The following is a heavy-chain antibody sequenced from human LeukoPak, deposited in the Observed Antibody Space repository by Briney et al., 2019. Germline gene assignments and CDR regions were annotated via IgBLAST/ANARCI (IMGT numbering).Heavy chain of an antibody. D-gene: IGHD2-21*01. CDR2: IKQDGSEK. V-gene: IGHV3-7*01. J-gene: IGHJ6*02. Sequence: GGSLRLSCTASGLTFSSYWMSWVRQAPGKGLEWVANIKQDGSEKDYVDSVKGRFTISRDNAKNSLYLQMNSLRAEDTAVYYCAKYCGGDCYGMDVWGQGTTVTVSS. CDR1: GLTFSSYW. CDR3: AKYCGGDCYGMDV.